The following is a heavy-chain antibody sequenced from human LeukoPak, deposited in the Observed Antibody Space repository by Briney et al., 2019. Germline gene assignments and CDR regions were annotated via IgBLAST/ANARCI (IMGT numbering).Heavy chain of an antibody. CDR2: INHSGST. CDR3: ARGPGYSSGWYRSGGGYYYYGMDV. J-gene: IGHJ6*02. CDR1: GGSFSGYY. V-gene: IGHV4-34*01. Sequence: SSETLSLTCAVYGGSFSGYYWSWIRQPPGKGLEWIGEINHSGSTNYNPSLKSRVTISVDTSKNQFSLKLGSVTAADTAVYYCARGPGYSSGWYRSGGGYYYYGMDVWGQGTTVTVSS. D-gene: IGHD6-19*01.